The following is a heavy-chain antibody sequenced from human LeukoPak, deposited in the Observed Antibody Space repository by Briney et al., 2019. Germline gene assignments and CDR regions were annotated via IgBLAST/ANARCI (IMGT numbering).Heavy chain of an antibody. V-gene: IGHV1-24*01. CDR2: FDPEDGET. J-gene: IGHJ6*02. CDR1: GYTLTELS. D-gene: IGHD3-10*01. Sequence: GASVKVSCKVSGYTLTELSMHWVRQAPGKGLEWMGGFDPEDGETIYAQKLQGRVTMTEDTSTDTAYMELSSLRSEDTAVYYCATQYYYGSGSYSLTGYYYYGMDVWGQGTTVTVSS. CDR3: ATQYYYGSGSYSLTGYYYYGMDV.